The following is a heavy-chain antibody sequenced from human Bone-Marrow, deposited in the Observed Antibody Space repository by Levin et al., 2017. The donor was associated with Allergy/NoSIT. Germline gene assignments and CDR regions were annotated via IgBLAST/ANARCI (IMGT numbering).Heavy chain of an antibody. D-gene: IGHD1-26*01. Sequence: GESLKISCVASGFTFSDYWMSWVRQASGKGLEWVASIKEGGIEKYYVDSVKGRFTVSRDDAKNSLYLQMNSLRVEDTAVYYCARGAWKHSASYFFDYWGQGTLVTVSS. CDR1: GFTFSDYW. J-gene: IGHJ4*02. V-gene: IGHV3-7*01. CDR3: ARGAWKHSASYFFDY. CDR2: IKEGGIEK.